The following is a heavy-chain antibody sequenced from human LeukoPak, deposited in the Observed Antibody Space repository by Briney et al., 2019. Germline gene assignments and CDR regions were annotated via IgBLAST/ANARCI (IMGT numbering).Heavy chain of an antibody. CDR1: GFTFSSYG. J-gene: IGHJ4*02. D-gene: IGHD1-14*01. CDR3: ARDRHSRKPYYFDY. CDR2: IRYDGSNK. Sequence: QPGGSLRLSCAASGFTFSSYGMHWVRQAPGKGLEWVAFIRYDGSNKYYADSVKGRFTISRDNSKNTLYLQMNSLRAEDTAVYYCARDRHSRKPYYFDYWGQGTLVTVSS. V-gene: IGHV3-30*02.